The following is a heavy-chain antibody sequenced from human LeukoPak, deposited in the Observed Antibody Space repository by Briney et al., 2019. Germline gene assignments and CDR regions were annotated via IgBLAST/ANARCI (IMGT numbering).Heavy chain of an antibody. CDR1: GYTFTGYY. CDR2: INPNSGGT. V-gene: IGHV1-2*06. CDR3: ARASQKYNGFDP. Sequence: ASVKVSCKSSGYTFTGYYMHWVRQAPGQGLEWMGRINPNSGGTNYAQKFQGRVTMTRDASLSTAYRELSRLSSGDASVYYCARASQKYNGFDPWGQGTLVTVSS. J-gene: IGHJ5*02.